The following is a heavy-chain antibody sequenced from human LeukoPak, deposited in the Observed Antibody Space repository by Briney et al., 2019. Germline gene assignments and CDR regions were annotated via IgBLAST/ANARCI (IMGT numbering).Heavy chain of an antibody. V-gene: IGHV3-30-3*01. D-gene: IGHD6-19*01. CDR3: AREQGRSSSLDY. J-gene: IGHJ4*02. Sequence: GGSLRLSCAGSGFTSSGYVMHWVRQAPGKGLEWVACILYDGATKYHADSVKGRFTISRDNSKNTLFLEMNSLRPEDSAVYYCAREQGRSSSLDYRGQGTLVTVSS. CDR1: GFTSSGYV. CDR2: ILYDGATK.